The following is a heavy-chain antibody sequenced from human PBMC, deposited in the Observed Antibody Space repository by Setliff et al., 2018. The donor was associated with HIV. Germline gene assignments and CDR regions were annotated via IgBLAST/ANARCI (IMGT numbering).Heavy chain of an antibody. V-gene: IGHV3-11*04. CDR3: VRDASPDYDSGGYSAGGH. CDR1: GFTFSDYY. Sequence: PGGSLRLSCAASGFTFSDYYMSWIRQAPGKGLEFISYISSRGSTIYYADSVKGRFTISRDNAKNSLYLQMNSLRAEDTAVYYCVRDASPDYDSGGYSAGGHWGRGTLVTVSS. J-gene: IGHJ4*02. D-gene: IGHD3-22*01. CDR2: ISSRGSTI.